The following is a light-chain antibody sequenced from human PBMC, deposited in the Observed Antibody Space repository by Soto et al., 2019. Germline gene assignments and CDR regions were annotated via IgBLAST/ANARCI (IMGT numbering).Light chain of an antibody. CDR3: SSYRSSSTYV. J-gene: IGLJ1*01. Sequence: QSALTQPASVSGSPGQSITISCTGTSSDVGSYNSVSWHQQHPGQAPKLMIYDVTNRAPGIPDRFSASKSGNTASLTISGLQAGDEADYYCSSYRSSSTYVFGTGTKVTVL. V-gene: IGLV2-14*01. CDR1: SSDVGSYNS. CDR2: DVT.